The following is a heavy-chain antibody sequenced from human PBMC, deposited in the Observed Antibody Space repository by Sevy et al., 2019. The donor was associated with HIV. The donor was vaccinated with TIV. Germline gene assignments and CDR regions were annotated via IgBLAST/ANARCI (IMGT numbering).Heavy chain of an antibody. D-gene: IGHD6-13*01. CDR1: GFTFRSYV. J-gene: IGHJ4*02. V-gene: IGHV3-23*01. CDR3: AKETAAGYY. CDR2: INGSGGYT. Sequence: GGSLRLSCAASGFTFRSYVMSWVRQAPGKGLEWVCPINGSGGYTYYADSVKGRFTISRDNSKNTVDLEMSSLTAEDTALYYCAKETAAGYYWGQGTLVTVSS.